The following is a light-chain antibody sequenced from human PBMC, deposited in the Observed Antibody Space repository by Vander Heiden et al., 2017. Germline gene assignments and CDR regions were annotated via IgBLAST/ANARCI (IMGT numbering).Light chain of an antibody. CDR3: NSRDSSGNHLV. J-gene: IGLJ2*01. CDR2: GKN. Sequence: TLRITCQGDSLRSYYASWYQQKPGQAPVLVIYGKNNRPSGSPDRFSGSSSGNTASLTITGAQAEDEADYYCNSRDSSGNHLVFDGGTKLTVL. V-gene: IGLV3-19*01. CDR1: SLRSYY.